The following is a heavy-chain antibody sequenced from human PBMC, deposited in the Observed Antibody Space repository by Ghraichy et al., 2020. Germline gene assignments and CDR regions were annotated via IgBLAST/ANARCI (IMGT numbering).Heavy chain of an antibody. V-gene: IGHV4-34*01. CDR3: ARLSYYGSGRNYYYYYYMDV. Sequence: SETLSLTCAVYGGSFSGYYWSWIRQPPGKGLEWIGEINHSGSTNYNPSLKSRVTISVDTSKNQFSLKLSSVTAADTAVYYCARLSYYGSGRNYYYYYYMDVWSKGTTVTVSS. CDR1: GGSFSGYY. D-gene: IGHD3-10*01. CDR2: INHSGST. J-gene: IGHJ6*03.